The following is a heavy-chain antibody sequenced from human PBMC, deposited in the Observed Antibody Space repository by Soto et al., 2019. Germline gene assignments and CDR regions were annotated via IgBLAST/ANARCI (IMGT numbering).Heavy chain of an antibody. CDR2: IWYDGNNK. J-gene: IGHJ6*02. CDR1: GFKFSDYD. CDR3: VKNKARYFDWVTPVDGLDV. D-gene: IGHD3-9*01. V-gene: IGHV3-33*06. Sequence: QVQLVESGGGVVQPGRSLRLSCAASGFKFSDYDMHWVRQAPGKGLEWVGVIWYDGNNKFYADSVKGRCTISRDNSRKTLSLELQSLRAEDTALYYCVKNKARYFDWVTPVDGLDVWGHGTTVIVSS.